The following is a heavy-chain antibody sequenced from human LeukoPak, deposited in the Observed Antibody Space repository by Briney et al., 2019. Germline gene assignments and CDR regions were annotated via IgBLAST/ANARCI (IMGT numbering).Heavy chain of an antibody. J-gene: IGHJ4*02. D-gene: IGHD5-18*01. CDR2: IYFSGST. V-gene: IGHV4-59*01. CDR3: ARDGSGFSYGTYFDY. Sequence: SETLSLTCTVAGGSIGTYYWRWIRQPAGEGLGWMWFIYFSGSTSYNPSLKSRVTISVDTSKKQFSLKLSSVTAADTAVDYCARDGSGFSYGTYFDYWGQGNLVTVSS. CDR1: GGSIGTYY.